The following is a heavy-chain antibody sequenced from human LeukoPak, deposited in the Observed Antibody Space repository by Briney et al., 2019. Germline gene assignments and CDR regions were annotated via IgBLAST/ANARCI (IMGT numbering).Heavy chain of an antibody. CDR1: GYTFTGYY. J-gene: IGHJ4*02. CDR3: SIVGATTRYYFDY. CDR2: INPNSGGT. Sequence: GASVKVSCKASGYTFTGYYMHWVRQAPGQGLEWMGRINPNSGGTNYAQKFQGRVTMTRDTSFSTAYMELSRLRSDDTAVYYCSIVGATTRYYFDYWGQGTLVTVSS. D-gene: IGHD1-26*01. V-gene: IGHV1-2*06.